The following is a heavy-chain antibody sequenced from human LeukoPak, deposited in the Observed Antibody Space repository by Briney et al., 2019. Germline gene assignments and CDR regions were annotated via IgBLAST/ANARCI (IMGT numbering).Heavy chain of an antibody. J-gene: IGHJ5*02. CDR3: ARDLAGIVGVTAWFDP. V-gene: IGHV1-18*01. D-gene: IGHD1-26*01. Sequence: ASVKVSCKASAYTFTSYAISWMRQAPGQGLEWMGWFSVYNGNTNYAQKLQGRVTMTTDTSTNTAYMELRSLRFDDTAVYYCARDLAGIVGVTAWFDPWGQGTLVTVSS. CDR2: FSVYNGNT. CDR1: AYTFTSYA.